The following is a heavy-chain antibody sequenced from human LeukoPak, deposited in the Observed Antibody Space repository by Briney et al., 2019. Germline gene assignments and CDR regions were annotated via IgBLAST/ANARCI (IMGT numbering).Heavy chain of an antibody. Sequence: KTSETLSLTCTVSGYSISSGYYWGWIRQPPGKGLEWTGSINHSGSTNYNPSLKSRVTISVDTSKNQFSLKLSSVTAADTAVYYCARSSRYGSGTYYKSTDYYYMDVWGKGTTVTISS. J-gene: IGHJ6*03. D-gene: IGHD3-10*01. V-gene: IGHV4-38-2*02. CDR1: GYSISSGYY. CDR2: INHSGST. CDR3: ARSSRYGSGTYYKSTDYYYMDV.